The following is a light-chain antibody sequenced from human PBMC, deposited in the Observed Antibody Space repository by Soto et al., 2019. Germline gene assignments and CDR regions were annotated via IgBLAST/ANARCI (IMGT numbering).Light chain of an antibody. CDR3: QQSNSITWT. Sequence: DIQMTQSPSTLSGSVGDRVTITSRASQTISSWLAWYQQKPGKAPKLLIYAASSLQSGVPSRFSGSGSETDFTLTISSLQPEDFATYSCQQSNSITWTFGQGTKVDIK. J-gene: IGKJ1*01. V-gene: IGKV1-39*01. CDR1: QTISSW. CDR2: AAS.